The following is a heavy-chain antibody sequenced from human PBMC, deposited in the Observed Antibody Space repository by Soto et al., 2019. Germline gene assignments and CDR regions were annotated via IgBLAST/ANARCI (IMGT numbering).Heavy chain of an antibody. V-gene: IGHV3-23*01. CDR2: IGGSGGNT. Sequence: GGSLRLSCAASGFTFSSYAMNWVRQAPGKGLEWVSAIGGSGGNTDYTDSVKGRFTISRDNSKNTLYLQMNSLRAEDTAIYYCATDYYGMDVWGQGTTVTVSS. J-gene: IGHJ6*02. CDR1: GFTFSSYA. CDR3: ATDYYGMDV.